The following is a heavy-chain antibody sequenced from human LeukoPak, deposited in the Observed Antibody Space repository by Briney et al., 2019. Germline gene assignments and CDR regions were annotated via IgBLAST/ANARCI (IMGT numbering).Heavy chain of an antibody. CDR3: ARVPPGYSSGWYRDY. Sequence: GVSLTLFCAASGFIFSSYWMRWVRQAPGKGLEWVAYIKQDGSEKFYVVSVEGRFTISRDNAKNSLYLQMNSLRAEDTAVYYCARVPPGYSSGWYRDYWGQGRLVAVSS. CDR2: IKQDGSEK. J-gene: IGHJ4*02. CDR1: GFIFSSYW. V-gene: IGHV3-7*01. D-gene: IGHD6-19*01.